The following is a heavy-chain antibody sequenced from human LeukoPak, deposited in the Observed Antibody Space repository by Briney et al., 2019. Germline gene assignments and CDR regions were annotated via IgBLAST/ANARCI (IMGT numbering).Heavy chain of an antibody. D-gene: IGHD2-15*01. J-gene: IGHJ4*02. CDR3: AREKVVAATGTFDY. V-gene: IGHV4-59*12. CDR2: IYYSRST. CDR1: GGSISSYY. Sequence: SETLSLTCTVSGGSISSYYWSWIRQPPGKGLEWIGYIYYSRSTNYNPSLKSRVTISVDTSKNQFSLKLSSVTAADTAVYYCAREKVVAATGTFDYWGQGTLVTVSS.